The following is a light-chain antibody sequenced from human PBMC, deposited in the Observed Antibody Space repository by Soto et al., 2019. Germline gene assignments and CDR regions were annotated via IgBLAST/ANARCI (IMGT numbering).Light chain of an antibody. J-gene: IGKJ2*01. CDR1: QSVRTH. V-gene: IGKV1-39*01. CDR2: AAS. Sequence: DIQMTQSPSSLSASIGDRVTITCRASQSVRTHLNWYHQKPGKAPKLLIYAASSLQAGVPSRFSGSGSGTDFTLTISSLHPEDFVDYYCQQSYSPPRTFGQGTNLEIK. CDR3: QQSYSPPRT.